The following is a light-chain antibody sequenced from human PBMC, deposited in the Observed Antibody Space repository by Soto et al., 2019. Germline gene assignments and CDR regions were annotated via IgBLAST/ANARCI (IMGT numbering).Light chain of an antibody. J-gene: IGLJ3*02. V-gene: IGLV1-47*01. CDR2: RND. CDR1: RSNIGINY. Sequence: QSVLTQPPSASGTPGQRVTISCSGSRSNIGINYVYWYQQLPGTAPKLLIYRNDQRPSGVPDRFSGSKSGTSASLAISGLRSDDEADYYCASWADSLSGRVFGGGTKLTVL. CDR3: ASWADSLSGRV.